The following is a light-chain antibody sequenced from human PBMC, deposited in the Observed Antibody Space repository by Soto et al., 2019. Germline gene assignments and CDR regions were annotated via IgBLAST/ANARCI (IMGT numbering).Light chain of an antibody. V-gene: IGKV3-15*01. CDR2: GES. CDR3: QQYNKWPLT. Sequence: EIVMTQSPATLSVSPGERATLSSRASQSASSNLAGYQQKPGQPPRLLIYGESARATGVPARFSGSRSGTHFTLTISSLQSEEFPVYYCQQYNKWPLTFGGGTKVAIK. J-gene: IGKJ4*01. CDR1: QSASSN.